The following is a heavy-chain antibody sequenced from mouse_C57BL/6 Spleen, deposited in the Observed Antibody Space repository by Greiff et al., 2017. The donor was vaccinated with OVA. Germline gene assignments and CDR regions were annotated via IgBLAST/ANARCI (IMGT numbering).Heavy chain of an antibody. D-gene: IGHD3-2*02. CDR3: ARDSSGYSWNYFDY. Sequence: VQLQQPGAELVKPGASVKLSCKASGYTFTSYWMHWVKQRPGRGLEWIGRLDPNSGGTTYNEKFKSKATLTVDKPSSTADMQLSSLTSEDSAVYYCARDSSGYSWNYFDYWGQGTTLTVSS. CDR2: LDPNSGGT. J-gene: IGHJ2*01. V-gene: IGHV1-72*01. CDR1: GYTFTSYW.